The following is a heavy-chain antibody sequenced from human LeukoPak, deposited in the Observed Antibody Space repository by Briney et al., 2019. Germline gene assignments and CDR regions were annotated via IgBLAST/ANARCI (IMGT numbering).Heavy chain of an antibody. J-gene: IGHJ4*02. CDR1: GFTFSSYA. CDR3: AREGGQQWLVSFSRYRYYFDY. Sequence: GGSLRLSCAASGFTFSSYAMHWVRQAPGKGLEWVAVISYDGSNKYYADSVKGRFTISRDNSKNTLYLPMNSLRAEDTAVYYCAREGGQQWLVSFSRYRYYFDYWGQGTLVTVSS. V-gene: IGHV3-30*04. D-gene: IGHD6-19*01. CDR2: ISYDGSNK.